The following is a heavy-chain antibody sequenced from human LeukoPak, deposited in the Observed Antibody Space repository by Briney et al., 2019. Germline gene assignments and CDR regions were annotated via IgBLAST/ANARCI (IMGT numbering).Heavy chain of an antibody. Sequence: ASVKVSCKASEYTFTSYYMHWVRQAPGQGLEWMGIISPSGGGTTYAQKFQGRVTMTRDMSTSTVYMEVSSLKSEDTAVYYCARDQVGASLDYWGQGTLVTVSS. CDR3: ARDQVGASLDY. V-gene: IGHV1-46*01. D-gene: IGHD1-26*01. CDR2: ISPSGGGT. J-gene: IGHJ4*02. CDR1: EYTFTSYY.